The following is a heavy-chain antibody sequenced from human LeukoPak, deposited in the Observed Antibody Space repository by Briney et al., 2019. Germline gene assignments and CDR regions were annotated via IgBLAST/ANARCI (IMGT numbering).Heavy chain of an antibody. CDR2: IIPIFGTA. D-gene: IGHD6-19*01. J-gene: IGHJ4*02. Sequence: GASVKVSCKASGGTFSSYAISWVRQAPGQGLEWTGGIIPIFGTANYAQKFQGRVTITADESTSTAYMELSSLRSDDTAVYYCARDSSGYSSGWYPDYWGQGTLVTVSS. V-gene: IGHV1-69*13. CDR1: GGTFSSYA. CDR3: ARDSSGYSSGWYPDY.